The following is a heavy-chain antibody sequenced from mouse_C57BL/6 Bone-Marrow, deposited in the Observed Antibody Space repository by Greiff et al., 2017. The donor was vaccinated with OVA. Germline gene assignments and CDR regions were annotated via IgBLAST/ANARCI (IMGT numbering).Heavy chain of an antibody. J-gene: IGHJ2*01. Sequence: EVQGVESGAELVRPGASVKLSCTASGFNIKDDYMHWVKQRPEQGLEWIGWIDPENGDTEYASKFQGQATITADTTYNTAYLQLSSLTSEDTAVYYCTIRRYWGQGTTLTVSS. CDR1: GFNIKDDY. V-gene: IGHV14-4*01. CDR2: IDPENGDT. CDR3: TIRRY.